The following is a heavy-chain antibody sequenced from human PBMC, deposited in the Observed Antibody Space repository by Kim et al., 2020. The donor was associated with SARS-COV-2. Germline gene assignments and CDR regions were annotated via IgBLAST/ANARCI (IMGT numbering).Heavy chain of an antibody. D-gene: IGHD3-10*01. J-gene: IGHJ4*02. CDR2: IYYSGST. V-gene: IGHV4-39*01. CDR3: ARNDAHYYGSGTYFDY. CDR1: GGSISSSSYY. Sequence: SETLSLTCTVSGGSISSSSYYWGWIRQPPGKGLEWIGSIYYSGSTYYNPSLKSRITISVDMSKNQFSLKLSSVTAADTAVYYCARNDAHYYGSGTYFDYWGQGTLVTVSS.